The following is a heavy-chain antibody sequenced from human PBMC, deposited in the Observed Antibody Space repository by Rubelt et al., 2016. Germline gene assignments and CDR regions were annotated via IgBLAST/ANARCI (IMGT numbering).Heavy chain of an antibody. J-gene: IGHJ4*02. D-gene: IGHD2-21*01. CDR2: INSDGSST. Sequence: QVPGKGLVWVSRINSDGSSTSYVDSAKGRFTISRDNAKNTLYLQMNSLRDEDTAVYYCARGSYYFDYWGQGTLVTVSS. CDR3: ARGSYYFDY. V-gene: IGHV3-74*01.